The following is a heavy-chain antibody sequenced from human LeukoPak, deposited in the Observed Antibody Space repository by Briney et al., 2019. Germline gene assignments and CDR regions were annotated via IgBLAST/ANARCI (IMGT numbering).Heavy chain of an antibody. CDR2: ISYDGSNK. Sequence: GGSLRLSCAASGFTFSSYGMHWVRQAPGEGLEWVAVISYDGSNKYYADSVKGRFTISRDNSKNTLYLQMNSLRAEDTAVYYCAKGSSDYYGSGSLDYWGQGTLVTVSS. D-gene: IGHD3-10*01. CDR1: GFTFSSYG. J-gene: IGHJ4*02. CDR3: AKGSSDYYGSGSLDY. V-gene: IGHV3-30*18.